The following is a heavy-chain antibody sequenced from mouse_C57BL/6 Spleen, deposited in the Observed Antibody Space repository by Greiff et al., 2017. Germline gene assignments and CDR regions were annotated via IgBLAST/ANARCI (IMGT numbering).Heavy chain of an antibody. CDR1: GFTFSSYA. CDR2: ISDGGSYT. D-gene: IGHD1-1*01. Sequence: EVQLVESGGGLVKPGGSLKLSCAASGFTFSSYAMSWVRQTPEKRLEWVATISDGGSYTYYPDNVKGRFTISRDNAKNNLYLQMSHLKSEDTAMYYCARDRTPNLLEAMDYWGQGTSVTVSA. J-gene: IGHJ4*01. CDR3: ARDRTPNLLEAMDY. V-gene: IGHV5-4*01.